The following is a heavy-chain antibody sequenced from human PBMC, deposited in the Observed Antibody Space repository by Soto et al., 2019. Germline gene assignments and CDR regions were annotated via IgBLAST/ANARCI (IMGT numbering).Heavy chain of an antibody. D-gene: IGHD2-2*01. CDR3: ATSPKGGFIVVVPAAHYFDY. CDR2: ISGSGGST. J-gene: IGHJ4*02. CDR1: GFTFSSYA. V-gene: IGHV3-23*01. Sequence: GGSLRLSCAASGFTFSSYAMSWVRQAPGKGLEWVSAISGSGGSTYYADSVKGRFTISRDNSKNTPYLQMNSLRAEDTAVYYCATSPKGGFIVVVPAAHYFDYWGQGTLVTVSS.